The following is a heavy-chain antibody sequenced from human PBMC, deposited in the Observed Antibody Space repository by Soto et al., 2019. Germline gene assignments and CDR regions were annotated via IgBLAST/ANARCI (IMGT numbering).Heavy chain of an antibody. CDR1: GGTFSSYA. Sequence: QVQLVQSGAEVKKPGSSVKVSCKASGGTFSSYAISWVRQAPGQGLEWMGGIIPIFGTANYAQKFQGRVTITADKSTSTAYMGLSSLRSEDTAVYYCASGPVRGVSPDSDYWGQGTLVTVSS. V-gene: IGHV1-69*06. CDR2: IIPIFGTA. CDR3: ASGPVRGVSPDSDY. J-gene: IGHJ4*02. D-gene: IGHD3-10*01.